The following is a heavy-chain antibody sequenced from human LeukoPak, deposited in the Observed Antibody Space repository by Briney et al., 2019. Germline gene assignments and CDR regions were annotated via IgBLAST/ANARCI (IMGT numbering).Heavy chain of an antibody. CDR2: VTTTAAT. D-gene: IGHD3-22*01. CDR1: GFTFRAYD. Sequence: GGSLRLSCAGSGFTFRAYDMHWVRQAAGKGLEWVSTVTTTAATYYSASVKGRFTISRDYAKDSLSLQMNSLRDGDTAVYYCARGDYYDSSGYYDYWGQGTLVTVSS. CDR3: ARGDYYDSSGYYDY. V-gene: IGHV3-13*04. J-gene: IGHJ4*02.